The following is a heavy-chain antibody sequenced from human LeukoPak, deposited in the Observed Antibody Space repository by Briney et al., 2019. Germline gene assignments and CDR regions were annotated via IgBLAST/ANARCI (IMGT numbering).Heavy chain of an antibody. CDR3: AREAAWGEWYFDH. D-gene: IGHD3-3*01. J-gene: IGHJ4*02. CDR1: GITFSRHG. V-gene: IGHV3-30*03. CDR2: IADDGGVK. Sequence: GGALRLPCVASGITFSRHGMDSVRQAPARGLEWVAFIADDGGVKQYAHSRKGRVTVSRDNSNRTLYLQMKSRSVGDTAIYYCAREAAWGEWYFDHWGQETPVPVSS.